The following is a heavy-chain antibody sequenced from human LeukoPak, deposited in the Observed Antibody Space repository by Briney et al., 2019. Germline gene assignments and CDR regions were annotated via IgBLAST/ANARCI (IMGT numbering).Heavy chain of an antibody. D-gene: IGHD3-22*01. CDR1: GYTLTELS. Sequence: AASVKVSCKVSGYTLTELSMHWVRQAPGKGLEWMGGFDPEDGETIYAQKFQGRVTMTEDTSTDTAYMELSSLRSEDTAVYYCATAKTYYYDSLDYWGQGTLVTVSS. V-gene: IGHV1-24*01. CDR2: FDPEDGET. J-gene: IGHJ4*02. CDR3: ATAKTYYYDSLDY.